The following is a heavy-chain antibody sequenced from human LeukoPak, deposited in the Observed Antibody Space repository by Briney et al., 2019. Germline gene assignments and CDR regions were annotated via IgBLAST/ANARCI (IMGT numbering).Heavy chain of an antibody. D-gene: IGHD1-14*01. Sequence: GGSLRLSCAAPGFTFDSYWMSWVRKAPGKGLEWVANIKQDGNEKYYVDSVKGRFTIYRDNAENSLHLQMNSLRAEDTAVYYCTRDPLTQNDYWGQGTLVTVSS. V-gene: IGHV3-7*01. CDR3: TRDPLTQNDY. CDR2: IKQDGNEK. CDR1: GFTFDSYW. J-gene: IGHJ4*02.